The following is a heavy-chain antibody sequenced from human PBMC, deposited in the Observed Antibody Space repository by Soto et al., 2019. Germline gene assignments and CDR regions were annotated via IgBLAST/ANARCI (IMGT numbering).Heavy chain of an antibody. D-gene: IGHD6-13*01. CDR3: AKRIAAAGRHYWYFDL. J-gene: IGHJ2*01. CDR2: INPSGGST. Sequence: ASVKVSCKASGYTFTSYYMHWVRQAPGQGLEWMGIINPSGGSTNYAQKLQGRVTMTTDTSTSTAYMELRSLRSDDTAVYYCAKRIAAAGRHYWYFDLWGRGTLVTVSS. V-gene: IGHV1-46*01. CDR1: GYTFTSYY.